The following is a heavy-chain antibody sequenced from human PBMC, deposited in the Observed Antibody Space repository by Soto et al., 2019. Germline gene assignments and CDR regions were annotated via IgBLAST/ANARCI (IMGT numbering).Heavy chain of an antibody. V-gene: IGHV3-74*01. D-gene: IGHD5-18*01. CDR3: AIDLSRGYSYGLFDY. J-gene: IGHJ4*02. Sequence: PGGSLRLSCAASGFTFSSYWMHWVRQAPGKGLVWVSRINSDGSSTSYADSVKGRFTISRDNSKNTLYLQMNSLRAEDTAVYYCAIDLSRGYSYGLFDYWGQGTLVTGSS. CDR1: GFTFSSYW. CDR2: INSDGSST.